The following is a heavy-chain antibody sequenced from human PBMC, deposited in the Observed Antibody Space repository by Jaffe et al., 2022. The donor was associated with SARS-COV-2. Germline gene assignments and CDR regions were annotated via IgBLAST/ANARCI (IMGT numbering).Heavy chain of an antibody. CDR2: IYWDGDE. CDR1: GFSLSTSGVG. J-gene: IGHJ4*02. CDR3: SRSLGGGNSCYFDH. V-gene: IGHV2-5*02. Sequence: QITLKESGPTLVKPTQTLALTCTFSGFSLSTSGVGVGWLRQPPGKALEWLALIYWDGDERYSPSLRTRLTITKDTSRNQVVLTMTNMDPVDTATYFCSRSLGGGNSCYFDHWGQGTLVTVSS. D-gene: IGHD6-25*01.